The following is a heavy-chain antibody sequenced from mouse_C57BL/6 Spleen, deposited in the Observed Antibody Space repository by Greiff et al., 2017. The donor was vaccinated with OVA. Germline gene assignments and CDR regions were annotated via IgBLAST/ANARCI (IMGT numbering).Heavy chain of an antibody. V-gene: IGHV1-81*01. D-gene: IGHD2-3*01. CDR2: IYPRSGNT. J-gene: IGHJ2*01. CDR1: GYTFTSYG. Sequence: QVQLKESGAELARPGASVKLSCKASGYTFTSYGISWVKQRTGQGLEWIGEIYPRSGNTYYNEKFKGKATLTADKSSSTAYMELRSLTSEDSAVYFCARRGDGYLDYWGQGTTLTVSS. CDR3: ARRGDGYLDY.